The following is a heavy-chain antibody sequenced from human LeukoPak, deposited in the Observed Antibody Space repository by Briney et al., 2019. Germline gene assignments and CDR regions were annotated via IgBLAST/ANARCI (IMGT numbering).Heavy chain of an antibody. CDR3: AHRLGAVAGRLFDY. Sequence: SGPTLVKPTQTLTPTCTFSGFSLSTSGVGVGWIRQPPGKALEWLALIYWDDDKRYSPSLNNRLTITKDTSKNQVVLTMTNMDPVDTATYYCAHRLGAVAGRLFDYWGQGTLVTVSS. J-gene: IGHJ4*02. V-gene: IGHV2-5*02. CDR1: GFSLSTSGVG. CDR2: IYWDDDK. D-gene: IGHD6-13*01.